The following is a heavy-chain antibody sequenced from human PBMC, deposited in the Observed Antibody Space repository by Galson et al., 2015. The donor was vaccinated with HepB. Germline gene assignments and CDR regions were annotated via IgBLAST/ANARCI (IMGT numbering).Heavy chain of an antibody. V-gene: IGHV3-23*01. CDR1: GFTFNSYA. J-gene: IGHJ3*02. CDR3: AKGYEAAADMLWFPFDI. CDR2: ISGSGGST. Sequence: SLRLSCAASGFTFNSYAMSWVRQAPGKGLEWVSAISGSGGSTYYADSVKGRFTISRDNSKNTLYLQMNSLRAEDTAVYYCAKGYEAAADMLWFPFDIWGQGTMVTVSS. D-gene: IGHD6-13*01.